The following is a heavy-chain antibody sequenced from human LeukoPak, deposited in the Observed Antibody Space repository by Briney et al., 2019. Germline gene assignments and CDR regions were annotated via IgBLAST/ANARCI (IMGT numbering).Heavy chain of an antibody. CDR2: MNPNSGNT. CDR1: GYTFTSYD. CDR3: ARVGYYDSSGYYRTDAFDI. J-gene: IGHJ3*02. Sequence: ASVKVSCKASGYTFTSYDINWVRQATGQGLEWMGWMNPNSGNTGYAQKFQGRVTMTRNTSISTAYMELSSLRSEDTAVYYCARVGYYDSSGYYRTDAFDIWGQGTMVTVSS. V-gene: IGHV1-8*01. D-gene: IGHD3-22*01.